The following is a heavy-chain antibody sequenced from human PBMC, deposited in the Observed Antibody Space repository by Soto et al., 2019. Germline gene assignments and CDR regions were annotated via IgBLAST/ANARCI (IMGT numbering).Heavy chain of an antibody. CDR3: ARDSRGYSGYDWEY. V-gene: IGHV1-69*01. CDR2: IIPIFGTA. CDR1: GGTFSSYA. D-gene: IGHD5-12*01. Sequence: QVQLVQSGAEVKKPGSSVKVSCKASGGTFSSYAISWVRQAPGQGLEWMGGIIPIFGTANYAQKFQGRVTITADESTSTAYMELSSLRSDDTAVYYCARDSRGYSGYDWEYWGQGTLVTVSS. J-gene: IGHJ4*02.